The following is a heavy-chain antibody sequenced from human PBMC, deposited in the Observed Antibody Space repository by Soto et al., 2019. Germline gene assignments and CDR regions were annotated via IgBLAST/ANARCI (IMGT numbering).Heavy chain of an antibody. V-gene: IGHV3-48*02. CDR3: ARLDYDFWSGYYRNNWFDP. Sequence: GGSLRLSCAASGFTFSSYSMNWVRQAPGKGLEWVSYISSSSSTIYYADSVKGRFTISRDNAKNSLYLQMNSLRDEDTAVYYCARLDYDFWSGYYRNNWFDPWGQGTLVTVSS. D-gene: IGHD3-3*01. J-gene: IGHJ5*02. CDR1: GFTFSSYS. CDR2: ISSSSSTI.